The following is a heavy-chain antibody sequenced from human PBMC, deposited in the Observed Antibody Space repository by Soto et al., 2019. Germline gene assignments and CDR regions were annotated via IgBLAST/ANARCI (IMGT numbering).Heavy chain of an antibody. J-gene: IGHJ4*02. V-gene: IGHV3-23*01. Sequence: VGSLRLSCAASGFTFSSYAVSRVRQAPGKGLEWVSAISGSGGSTYYADSVKGRFTISRDNSKNTLYLQMNSLRAEDTAVYYCANGIVGATDGYFDYWGQGTLVTVSS. D-gene: IGHD1-26*01. CDR1: GFTFSSYA. CDR2: ISGSGGST. CDR3: ANGIVGATDGYFDY.